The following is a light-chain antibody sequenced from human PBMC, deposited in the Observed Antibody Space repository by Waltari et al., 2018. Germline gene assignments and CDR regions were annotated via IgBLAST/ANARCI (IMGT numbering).Light chain of an antibody. Sequence: IVLTQSPATLALSPGERATLSCSASQSVSSSLSWYQQNPGQAPRLLIYGASSRATGIPDRFSGSGSGTDFTLTISSLEPEAFAVYYCQQYSNWLTFGGGTKVEIK. V-gene: IGKV3-15*01. CDR1: QSVSSS. CDR2: GAS. J-gene: IGKJ4*01. CDR3: QQYSNWLT.